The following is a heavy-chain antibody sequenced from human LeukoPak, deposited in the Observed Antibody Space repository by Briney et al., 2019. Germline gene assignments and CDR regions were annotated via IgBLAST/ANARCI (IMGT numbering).Heavy chain of an antibody. Sequence: GGSVRLSCEASGFTFSNYAMTWVRQAPGKGLEWVSSIRGSDASTFYADSVKGRFTTSRDNSKSTLYLQMNSLRVGDTAVYYCGRDPNGDYVGAFDFGGQGTLVTVSS. CDR2: IRGSDAST. CDR3: GRDPNGDYVGAFDF. V-gene: IGHV3-23*01. J-gene: IGHJ3*01. D-gene: IGHD4-17*01. CDR1: GFTFSNYA.